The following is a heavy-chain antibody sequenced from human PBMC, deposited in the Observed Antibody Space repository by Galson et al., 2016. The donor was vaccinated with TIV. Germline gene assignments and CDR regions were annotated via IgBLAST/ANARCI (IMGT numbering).Heavy chain of an antibody. CDR3: AREDHQYGSGWYSYYYYYGMDI. V-gene: IGHV3-30-3*01. D-gene: IGHD6-19*01. CDR1: GFTFSSYT. CDR2: ISHDGNNK. J-gene: IGHJ6*02. Sequence: SLRLSCAASGFTFSSYTFHWVRQTPGKGLEWVAIISHDGNNKDFADSVEGRFTISRDSSKNTVFLQMNSLRPADTALYYCAREDHQYGSGWYSYYYYYGMDIWGQGTTVTVS.